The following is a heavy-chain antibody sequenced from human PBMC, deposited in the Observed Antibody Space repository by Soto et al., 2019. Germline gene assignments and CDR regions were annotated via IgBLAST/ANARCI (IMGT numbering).Heavy chain of an antibody. D-gene: IGHD5-12*01. J-gene: IGHJ4*02. Sequence: GGSLRLSCAASGFTFSSYAMSWVRQAPGKGLEWVSSISSSGGSTYYPDSVKGRFTISRDNSKNTLSLQMNSLRAEDTAIYYCAKDLEGSGYDSGNDYWGQGTLVTVSS. CDR2: ISSSGGST. CDR3: AKDLEGSGYDSGNDY. V-gene: IGHV3-23*01. CDR1: GFTFSSYA.